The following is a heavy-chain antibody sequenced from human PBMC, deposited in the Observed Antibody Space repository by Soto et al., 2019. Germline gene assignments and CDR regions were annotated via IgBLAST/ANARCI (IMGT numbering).Heavy chain of an antibody. CDR3: ARGGSGSYYGPFDY. V-gene: IGHV1-69*12. Sequence: QRVKSGAEGKKPGPSLRASCKASGGTFTSNAISWVRQAPGQGLKWRGGFIPIFGTANYAQKFQGRVTITADESTSTAYMELSSLRSEDTAVYYCARGGSGSYYGPFDYWGQGTLVTVSS. CDR1: GGTFTSNA. J-gene: IGHJ4*02. D-gene: IGHD1-26*01. CDR2: FIPIFGTA.